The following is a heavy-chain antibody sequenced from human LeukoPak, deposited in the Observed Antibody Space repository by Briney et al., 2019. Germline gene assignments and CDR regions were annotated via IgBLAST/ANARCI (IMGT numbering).Heavy chain of an antibody. CDR1: GFTFSSYW. V-gene: IGHV3-7*01. D-gene: IGHD3-10*01. Sequence: GGSLRLSCAASGFTFSSYWMSWVRQAPGKGLEWVANIKQDGSEKYYVDSVKGRFTISRDNAKNSLYLQMNSLRAEDSSVYYCARVASMVRGVTYFDYWGQGTLVTVSS. CDR2: IKQDGSEK. J-gene: IGHJ4*02. CDR3: ARVASMVRGVTYFDY.